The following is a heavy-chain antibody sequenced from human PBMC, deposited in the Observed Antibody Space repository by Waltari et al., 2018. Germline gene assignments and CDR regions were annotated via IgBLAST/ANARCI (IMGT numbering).Heavy chain of an antibody. CDR2: INHSGST. Sequence: VQLQQWGAGLLKPSETLSLMCAVYGGSFSGYYWSWIRQPPGKGLEWIGEINHSGSTNYNPSLKSRLTISVDTPRKQFSLKLSSVTAADTAVYYCARSARFLEWLSPRGYFDYWGQGTLVTVSS. J-gene: IGHJ4*02. D-gene: IGHD3-3*01. CDR3: ARSARFLEWLSPRGYFDY. V-gene: IGHV4-34*02. CDR1: GGSFSGYY.